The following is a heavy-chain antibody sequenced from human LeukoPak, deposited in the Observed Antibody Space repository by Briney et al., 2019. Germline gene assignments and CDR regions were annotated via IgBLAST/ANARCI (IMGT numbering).Heavy chain of an antibody. Sequence: PGGSLRLSCAASGFPFSSYWMTWVRQTPGKGLEWVANIKHDGSDAYYADSVSGRLTVSRDNAKNSLYLQMNSLGAEDTAVYYCVKGGWIHILDCWGQGTLVTVSP. CDR1: GFPFSSYW. V-gene: IGHV3-7*01. CDR2: IKHDGSDA. D-gene: IGHD5-18*01. J-gene: IGHJ4*02. CDR3: VKGGWIHILDC.